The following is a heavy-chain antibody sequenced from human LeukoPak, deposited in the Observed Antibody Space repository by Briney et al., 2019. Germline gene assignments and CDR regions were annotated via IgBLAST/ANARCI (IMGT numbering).Heavy chain of an antibody. CDR1: GFTFYRYA. J-gene: IGHJ5*01. V-gene: IGHV3-23*01. CDR3: AKDRPNFDKNSGHYYKRDGDS. Sequence: GGSLTLSCQASGFTFYRYAMSWVRQAPGKGLEWVASMCGTAGCTFYPDSVKGRVTISRDNSTNVLYLRMNSLTAEDTAIYYCAKDRPNFDKNSGHYYKRDGDSWGQGTLVTVSS. CDR2: MCGTAGCT. D-gene: IGHD3-22*01.